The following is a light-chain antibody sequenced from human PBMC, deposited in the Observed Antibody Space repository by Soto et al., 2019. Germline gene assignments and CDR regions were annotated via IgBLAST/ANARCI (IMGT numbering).Light chain of an antibody. V-gene: IGLV7-46*01. Sequence: QAVVTQEPSLTVSPGGTVTLTCGSSTGAVTSGHYPYWFQQKPGQAPRALIYDTASKHSWTPARFSGSLLGGKAALTLSGAQPEDEADYYCLLYYGGAWVSGGGTKVTVL. J-gene: IGLJ3*02. CDR3: LLYYGGAWV. CDR1: TGAVTSGHY. CDR2: DTA.